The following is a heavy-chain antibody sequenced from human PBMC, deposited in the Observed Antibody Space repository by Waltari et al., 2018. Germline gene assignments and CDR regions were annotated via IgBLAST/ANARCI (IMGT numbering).Heavy chain of an antibody. D-gene: IGHD6-13*01. CDR3: ARDLEYSSSRDYYYYGMDV. Sequence: QVQLVQSGAEVKKPGSSVKVSCKASGGTFSSYAISWVRQAPGQGLEWMGGIIPIFGTANYAQKFQDRVTITADESTSTAYMELSSLRSEDTAVYYCARDLEYSSSRDYYYYGMDVWGQGTTVTVSS. V-gene: IGHV1-69*01. CDR2: IIPIFGTA. J-gene: IGHJ6*02. CDR1: GGTFSSYA.